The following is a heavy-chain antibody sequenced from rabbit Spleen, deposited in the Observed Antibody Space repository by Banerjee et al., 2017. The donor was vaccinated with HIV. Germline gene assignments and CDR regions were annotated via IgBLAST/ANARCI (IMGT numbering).Heavy chain of an antibody. CDR2: IVPIFGVT. CDR1: GFDFSTYS. J-gene: IGHJ4*01. D-gene: IGHD6-1*01. Sequence: QLVESGGGLVQPGGSLKLSCKASGFDFSTYSMSWVRQAPGKGLEWIGYIVPIFGVTYYANWVNGRFTISSHNAQNTLYLQLNSLTAADTATYFCARGLLAGSASWLGYLDLWGQGTLVTVS. V-gene: IGHV1S7*01. CDR3: ARGLLAGSASWLGYLDL.